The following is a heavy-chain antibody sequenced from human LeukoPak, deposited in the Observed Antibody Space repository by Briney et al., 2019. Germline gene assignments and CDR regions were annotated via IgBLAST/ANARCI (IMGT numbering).Heavy chain of an antibody. CDR1: GFTFSSYS. CDR3: ARDMETYYYDSSVYMDV. D-gene: IGHD3-22*01. Sequence: GGSLRLSCAASGFTFSSYSMNWVRQAPGKGLEWVPYISSSSSTIYYADSVKGRFTISRDNAKNSLYLQMNSLRAEDTAVYYCARDMETYYYDSSVYMDVWGKGTTVTVSS. V-gene: IGHV3-48*01. J-gene: IGHJ6*03. CDR2: ISSSSSTI.